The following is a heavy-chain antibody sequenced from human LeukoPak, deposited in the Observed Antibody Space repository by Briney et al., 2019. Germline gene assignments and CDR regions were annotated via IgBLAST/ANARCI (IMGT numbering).Heavy chain of an antibody. CDR2: IWFDERYE. CDR1: GFTFSNYG. J-gene: IGHJ4*02. V-gene: IGHV3-33*01. CDR3: ARFTGSDPEGFFDY. Sequence: GGSLRLSCAVSGFTFSNYGMHWVRQAPGKGLEWVAFIWFDERYEDYADSVKGRFTISRDNSKNTLYLQMNGLRAEDTAVYYCARFTGSDPEGFFDYWGQGTLVTVSS. D-gene: IGHD1-14*01.